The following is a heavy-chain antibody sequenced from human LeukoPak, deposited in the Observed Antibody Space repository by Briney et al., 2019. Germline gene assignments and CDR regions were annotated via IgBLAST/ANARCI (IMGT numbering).Heavy chain of an antibody. CDR2: IYYSGST. Sequence: SETLSLTCTVSGGSISSYCWSWIRQPPGKGLEWIGYIYYSGSTNYNPSLKSRVTISVDTSKNQFSLKLSSVTAADTAVYYCARRGYSYAIDYWGQGTLVTVSS. J-gene: IGHJ4*02. V-gene: IGHV4-59*08. D-gene: IGHD5-18*01. CDR1: GGSISSYC. CDR3: ARRGYSYAIDY.